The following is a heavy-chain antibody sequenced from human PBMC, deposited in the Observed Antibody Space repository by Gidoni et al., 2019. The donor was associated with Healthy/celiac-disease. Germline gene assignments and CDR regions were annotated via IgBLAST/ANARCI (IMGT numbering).Heavy chain of an antibody. CDR3: ARSDDSSGKPFDY. V-gene: IGHV3-30*04. CDR2: ISYDGRKK. Sequence: QVQMVASGGGVVQPGRSLRLSCAAPGFNFRSYAMHGVRQAPGKGLEWLAVISYDGRKKYYADSVKGRFTISRDNSKNTLYLQMNSLRAEDTAVYYCARSDDSSGKPFDYWGQGTLVTVSS. D-gene: IGHD3-22*01. CDR1: GFNFRSYA. J-gene: IGHJ4*02.